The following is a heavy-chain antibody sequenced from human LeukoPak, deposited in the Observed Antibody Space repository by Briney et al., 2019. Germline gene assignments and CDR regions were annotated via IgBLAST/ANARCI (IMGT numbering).Heavy chain of an antibody. CDR1: GFTFSSSA. Sequence: GGSLRLSCAASGFTFSSSAMSWVRQAPGRGLEWVAVIWHDGSNDFHADSVKGRFTISRDNSKDTLYLQMNSLRAEDTAVYYCVRDRGSSWYGPLDYWGQGTLVTVSS. J-gene: IGHJ4*02. CDR2: IWHDGSND. D-gene: IGHD6-13*01. CDR3: VRDRGSSWYGPLDY. V-gene: IGHV3-33*08.